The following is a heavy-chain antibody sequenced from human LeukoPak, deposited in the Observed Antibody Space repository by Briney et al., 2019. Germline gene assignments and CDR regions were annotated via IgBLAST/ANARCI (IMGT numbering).Heavy chain of an antibody. D-gene: IGHD6-13*01. J-gene: IGHJ4*02. CDR3: ARVRGAAAAPFDY. CDR1: GFTVSSSY. V-gene: IGHV3-53*01. CDR2: IRSGGST. Sequence: GGSLRLSCAASGFTVSSSYMTWVRQAPGKGLEWVSVIRSGGSTVYADSVKGRFTISRDNAKSSLYLQMNSLRAEDTAVYYCARVRGAAAAPFDYWGQGTLVTVSS.